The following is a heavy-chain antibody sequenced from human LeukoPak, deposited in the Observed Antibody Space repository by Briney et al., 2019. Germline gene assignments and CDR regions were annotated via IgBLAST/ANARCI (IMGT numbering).Heavy chain of an antibody. CDR1: GGSFSAYY. Sequence: SETLSLTCAVYGGSFSAYYWSWIRQSPGKGLEWIGEMNHSGGTNYNPSLKSRVTISVDTSKNQFSLKLSSVTAADTAVYYCARLFLAAYGMDVWGQGTTVTVSS. J-gene: IGHJ6*02. V-gene: IGHV4-34*01. CDR2: MNHSGGT. D-gene: IGHD2-21*01. CDR3: ARLFLAAYGMDV.